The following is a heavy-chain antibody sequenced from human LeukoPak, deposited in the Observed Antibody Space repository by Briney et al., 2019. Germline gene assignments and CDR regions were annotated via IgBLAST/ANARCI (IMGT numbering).Heavy chain of an antibody. D-gene: IGHD3-16*01. J-gene: IGHJ4*02. CDR2: ISYDGSNK. CDR1: GFTFSSYG. Sequence: PGRSLRLSCAASGFTFSSYGMHWVRQAPGKGLEWVAVISYDGSNKYYADSVKGRFTISRDNSKNTLYLQMNSLRAEDTAVYYCARVPTYDYVWGTNYFDYWGQGTLVTVSS. CDR3: ARVPTYDYVWGTNYFDY. V-gene: IGHV3-30*03.